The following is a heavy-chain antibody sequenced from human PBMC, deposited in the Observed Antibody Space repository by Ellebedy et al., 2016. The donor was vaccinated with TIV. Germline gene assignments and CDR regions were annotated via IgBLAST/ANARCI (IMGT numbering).Heavy chain of an antibody. CDR1: GFTFSDYY. V-gene: IGHV3-11*01. J-gene: IGHJ2*01. CDR2: ISSSVNTI. CDR3: ARDHGEGGWYFDL. D-gene: IGHD3-16*01. Sequence: GESLKISCAASGFTFSDYYMSWIRQAPGKGLEWVSYISSSVNTIYYADSVKGRFTISRDNAKNSLYLQMNGLRAEDTAIYYCARDHGEGGWYFDLWGRGTLVTVSS.